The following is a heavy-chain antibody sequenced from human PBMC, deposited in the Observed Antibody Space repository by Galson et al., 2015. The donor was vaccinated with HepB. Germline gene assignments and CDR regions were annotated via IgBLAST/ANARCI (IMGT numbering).Heavy chain of an antibody. Sequence: SLRLSCAASGFTVSSNYMSWVRQSPGKGLDWVSLIYTGGSTDYADSVKGRFTISRDISKNTLYLQMNSLRAEDTAVYYCARVGPAGTIDYWGQGTLVTVSS. CDR2: IYTGGST. CDR3: ARVGPAGTIDY. V-gene: IGHV3-53*01. J-gene: IGHJ4*02. CDR1: GFTVSSNY. D-gene: IGHD2-2*01.